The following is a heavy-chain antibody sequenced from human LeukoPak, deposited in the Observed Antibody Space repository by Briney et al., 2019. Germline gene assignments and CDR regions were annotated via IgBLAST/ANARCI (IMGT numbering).Heavy chain of an antibody. CDR2: INHSGST. CDR3: ARSPPEWELGYAFDI. Sequence: SETLSLTCAVYGGSFSGYYWSWIRQPPGKGLEWIGEINHSGSTNYNPSLKSRVTISVDTSKNQFSLKLSSVTAADTAVYYCARSPPEWELGYAFDIWGQGTMVTVSS. D-gene: IGHD1-26*01. CDR1: GGSFSGYY. V-gene: IGHV4-34*01. J-gene: IGHJ3*02.